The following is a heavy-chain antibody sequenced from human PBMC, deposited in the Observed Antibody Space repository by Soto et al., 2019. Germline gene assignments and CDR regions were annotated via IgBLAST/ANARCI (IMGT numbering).Heavy chain of an antibody. V-gene: IGHV4-4*02. CDR2: IYHSGST. CDR3: ARDTTPSYSSSWYIYYYYGMDV. CDR1: GGSISSSNW. D-gene: IGHD6-13*01. Sequence: PSETLSLTCAVSGGSISSSNWWSWVRQPPGKGLEWIGEIYHSGSTNYNPSLKSRVTISVDKSKNQFPLKLSSVTAADTAVYYCARDTTPSYSSSWYIYYYYGMDVWGQGTTVTVSS. J-gene: IGHJ6*02.